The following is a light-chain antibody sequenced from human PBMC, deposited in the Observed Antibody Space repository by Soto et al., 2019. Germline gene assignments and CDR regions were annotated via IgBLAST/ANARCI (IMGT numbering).Light chain of an antibody. CDR2: SNN. Sequence: QSVLTQPPSASGTPGQRVTISCSGSSSNIGSNTVNWYQQLPGTAPKLLIYSNNQRPSGVPDRFSGSKSGTSASLAISGIQSEDEDDYYCAEWDDSLNCQVFGTGTKLTV. J-gene: IGLJ1*01. V-gene: IGLV1-44*01. CDR3: AEWDDSLNCQV. CDR1: SSNIGSNT.